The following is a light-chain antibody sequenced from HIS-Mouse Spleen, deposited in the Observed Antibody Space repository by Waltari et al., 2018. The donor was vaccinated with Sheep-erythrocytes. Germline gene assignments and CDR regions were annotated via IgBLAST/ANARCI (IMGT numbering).Light chain of an antibody. CDR2: EGS. CDR1: SSHVGSYNL. CDR3: SSYAGSNNLV. V-gene: IGLV2-14*02. Sequence: QSALTQPASVSGSPGQSITISCTGTSSHVGSYNLVSWYQQHPGKAPKLMIYEGSKRPSGVSNRFSGSKSGNTASLTVSGLQAEDEADYYCSSYAGSNNLVFGGGTKLTVL. J-gene: IGLJ2*01.